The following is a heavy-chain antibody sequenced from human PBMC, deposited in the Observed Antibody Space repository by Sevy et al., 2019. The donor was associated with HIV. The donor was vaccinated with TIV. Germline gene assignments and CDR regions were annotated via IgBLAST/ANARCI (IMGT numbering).Heavy chain of an antibody. J-gene: IGHJ4*02. Sequence: GGSLRLSCAASGFTFDDYGMSWVRQAPGKGLEWVSGINWNGGSISYADSVRGRFTISRDNAKNSLYLQMNSVRAEDTAVYYCARDLFSGGNAVYGYWGQGTLVTVSS. V-gene: IGHV3-20*04. D-gene: IGHD2-15*01. CDR1: GFTFDDYG. CDR3: ARDLFSGGNAVYGY. CDR2: INWNGGSI.